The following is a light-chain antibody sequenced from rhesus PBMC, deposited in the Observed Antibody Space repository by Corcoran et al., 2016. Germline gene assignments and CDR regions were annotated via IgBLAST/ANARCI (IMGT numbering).Light chain of an antibody. CDR3: QHAYDIPWT. Sequence: DIQMTQSPSSLSASVGDRVTITCQASQAISNNLAWYQQKPGKVPELLIYDASTLQSGVPSRFSGSGSGTDFTITISSLHPEDFATYYCQHAYDIPWTFGQGSKVEIK. CDR2: DAS. J-gene: IGKJ1*01. V-gene: IGKV1-25*01. CDR1: QAISNN.